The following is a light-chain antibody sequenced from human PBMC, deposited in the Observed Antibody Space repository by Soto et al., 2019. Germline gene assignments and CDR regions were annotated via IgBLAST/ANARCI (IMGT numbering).Light chain of an antibody. J-gene: IGKJ1*01. Sequence: DIQMTQYPSSVAAAVGDRVTITCRASQGISTWLAWYQHKPGTAPKLLIFGAFSLQRGVPSRFAGSGSGTDFTLTIKSLLPEDVATYYCQQVTTFPRTFGQGTKVEIK. CDR1: QGISTW. CDR3: QQVTTFPRT. V-gene: IGKV1-12*01. CDR2: GAF.